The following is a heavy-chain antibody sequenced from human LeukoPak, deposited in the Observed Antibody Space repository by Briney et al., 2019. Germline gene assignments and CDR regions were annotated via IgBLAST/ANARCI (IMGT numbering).Heavy chain of an antibody. Sequence: SVKVSCKASGGTFSSYAISWVRQAPGQGLEWMGGIIPIFGTANYAQKFQGRVTITADKSTSTAYMELSSLRSEDTAVYYCARGGTLGYCSGGSCYSGFGTRYAFDIWGQGTMVTVSS. D-gene: IGHD2-15*01. CDR3: ARGGTLGYCSGGSCYSGFGTRYAFDI. V-gene: IGHV1-69*06. J-gene: IGHJ3*02. CDR2: IIPIFGTA. CDR1: GGTFSSYA.